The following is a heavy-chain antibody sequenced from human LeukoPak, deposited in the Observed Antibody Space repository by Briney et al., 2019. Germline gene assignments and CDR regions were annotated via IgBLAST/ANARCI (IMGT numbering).Heavy chain of an antibody. J-gene: IGHJ6*02. D-gene: IGHD3-22*01. CDR1: GYTFTGYY. V-gene: IGHV1-2*06. CDR2: INPNSGGT. CDR3: AREPRLGDSSGYYYYYYGMDV. Sequence: VASVKVSCKASGYTFTGYYMHWVRQAPGQGLEWMGRINPNSGGTNYAQKLQGRVTMTRDTSISTAYMELSRLRSDDTAVYYCAREPRLGDSSGYYYYYYGMDVWGQGTTVTVSS.